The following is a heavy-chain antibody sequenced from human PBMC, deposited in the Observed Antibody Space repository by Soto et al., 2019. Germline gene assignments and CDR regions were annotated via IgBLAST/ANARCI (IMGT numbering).Heavy chain of an antibody. V-gene: IGHV4-59*11. Sequence: PSETLSLTCTVSGGSISSHYWSWIRQSPGKGLEWIGYIYNSGSTQYNPSLKSRVTISVDTSKNHFSLKVSPVTAADTAVYYCARGQSNYYGYYFDYWGQGTLVTVSS. CDR3: ARGQSNYYGYYFDY. D-gene: IGHD3-10*01. CDR2: IYNSGST. J-gene: IGHJ4*02. CDR1: GGSISSHY.